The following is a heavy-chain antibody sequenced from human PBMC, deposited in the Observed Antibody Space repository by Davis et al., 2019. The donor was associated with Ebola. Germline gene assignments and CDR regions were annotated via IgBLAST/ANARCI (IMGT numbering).Heavy chain of an antibody. CDR2: INTNTGNP. D-gene: IGHD4-17*01. Sequence: ASVKVSCKASGYTFDNYALNWVRQAPGQDLEWLGWINTNTGNPTYAQGFTGRAVFSLDTSVTTAYLQISSLKTDDTAVYYCARSKAVHDAFDIWGQGTKVTVSS. CDR1: GYTFDNYA. CDR3: ARSKAVHDAFDI. V-gene: IGHV7-4-1*02. J-gene: IGHJ3*02.